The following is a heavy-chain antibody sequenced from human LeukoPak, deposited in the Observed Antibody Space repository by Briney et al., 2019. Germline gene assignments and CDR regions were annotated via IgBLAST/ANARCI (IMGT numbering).Heavy chain of an antibody. CDR1: GGTFSSYA. J-gene: IGHJ3*02. CDR3: ATTREMATIFSFSAFDI. CDR2: IIPIFGTA. V-gene: IGHV1-69*13. Sequence: SVKVSCKASGGTFSSYAISWVRQAPGQGLEWMGGIIPIFGTANYAQKLQGRVTITADESTSTAYMELSSLRSEDTAVYYCATTREMATIFSFSAFDIWGQGTMVTVSS. D-gene: IGHD5-24*01.